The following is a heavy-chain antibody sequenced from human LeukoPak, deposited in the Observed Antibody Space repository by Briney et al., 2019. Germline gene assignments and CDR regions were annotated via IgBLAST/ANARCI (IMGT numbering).Heavy chain of an antibody. CDR1: GGTFSSYA. Sequence: GASVKVSCKASGGTFSSYAISWVRQAPGQGLEWMGRIIPILGIANYAQKFQGRVTITADKSTSTAYMELSRLRSDDTAVYYCARSDGYKTLPFDYWGQGTLVTVSS. D-gene: IGHD5-24*01. V-gene: IGHV1-69*04. CDR2: IIPILGIA. CDR3: ARSDGYKTLPFDY. J-gene: IGHJ4*02.